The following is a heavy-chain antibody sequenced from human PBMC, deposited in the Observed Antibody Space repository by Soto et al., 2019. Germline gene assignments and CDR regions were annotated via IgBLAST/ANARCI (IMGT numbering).Heavy chain of an antibody. Sequence: QLQLQESGPGLAKPSETLSLSCIVSGGSITSSNYYWGWIRQPPGKRLEWIGSIFYTGSTYYHPSRKRRVTIAADTSKNQLSLKLNSMTAADTALYYCARGIRSGTMGHLDHWGQGILVTVSS. CDR3: ARGIRSGTMGHLDH. CDR2: IFYTGST. D-gene: IGHD1-7*01. J-gene: IGHJ4*02. CDR1: GGSITSSNYY. V-gene: IGHV4-39*01.